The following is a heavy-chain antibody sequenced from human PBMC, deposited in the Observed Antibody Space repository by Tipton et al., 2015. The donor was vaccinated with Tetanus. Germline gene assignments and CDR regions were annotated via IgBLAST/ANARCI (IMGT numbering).Heavy chain of an antibody. CDR3: VRDAPNWGKYDY. Sequence: SLRLSCAASGFTFRFYAMSWVRQAPGKGLEWVSDISGSGGSTYYADSVKGRFTISRDNSKNTLSLQMNSLRAEDTAVYYCVRDAPNWGKYDYWGQGALVTVSS. D-gene: IGHD7-27*01. CDR1: GFTFRFYA. V-gene: IGHV3-23*01. J-gene: IGHJ4*02. CDR2: ISGSGGST.